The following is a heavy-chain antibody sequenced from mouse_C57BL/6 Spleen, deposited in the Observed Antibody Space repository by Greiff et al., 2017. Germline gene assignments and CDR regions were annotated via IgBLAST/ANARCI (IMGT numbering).Heavy chain of an antibody. Sequence: EVMLVESGGGLVQPGGSLKLSCAASGFTFSDYYMYWVRQTPEKRLEWVAYISNGGGSTYYPDTVKGRFTISRDNAKNTLYLQMSRLKSEDTAMXYCARQRAFITTVVATRDWYFDVWGTGTTVTVSS. CDR2: ISNGGGST. V-gene: IGHV5-12*01. CDR3: ARQRAFITTVVATRDWYFDV. J-gene: IGHJ1*03. CDR1: GFTFSDYY. D-gene: IGHD1-1*01.